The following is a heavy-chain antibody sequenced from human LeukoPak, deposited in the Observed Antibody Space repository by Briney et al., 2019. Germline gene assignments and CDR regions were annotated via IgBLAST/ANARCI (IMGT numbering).Heavy chain of an antibody. J-gene: IGHJ4*02. D-gene: IGHD4-23*01. Sequence: GGSLRLSCAASGFTFSSYATHWVRQAPGKGLEWVAVISYDGTNKYYVDSVKGRFSISRDNSKNTLYLQMNSLRAEDTAVYYCAKAFDYGGSDYWGQGTLVTVSS. V-gene: IGHV3-30-3*01. CDR1: GFTFSSYA. CDR2: ISYDGTNK. CDR3: AKAFDYGGSDY.